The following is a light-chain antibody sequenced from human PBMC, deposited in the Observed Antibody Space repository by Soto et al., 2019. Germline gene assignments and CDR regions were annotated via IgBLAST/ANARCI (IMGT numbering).Light chain of an antibody. J-gene: IGKJ1*01. CDR3: QQYGTSPRT. Sequence: EIVMTQSPATLSVSPGETATLSCRASQSVAGNLAWYQQKPGQPPRLLIYGVSTRATGVPARFSGSGSETDFSLTISRLEPEDFAVYYCQQYGTSPRTFGQGTRV. CDR2: GVS. V-gene: IGKV3-15*01. CDR1: QSVAGN.